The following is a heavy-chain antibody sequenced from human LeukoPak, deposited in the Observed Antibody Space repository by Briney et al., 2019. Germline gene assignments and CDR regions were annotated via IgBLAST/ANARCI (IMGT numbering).Heavy chain of an antibody. J-gene: IGHJ3*02. D-gene: IGHD3-22*01. CDR3: ARDHYDSKVYDI. V-gene: IGHV1-8*01. CDR2: MNPNSGNT. CDR1: GYTFASYD. Sequence: ASVKVSCRAPGYTFASYDINWVRQATGQGLEWMGWMNPNSGNTGYAQKFQGRVTMTRNTSISTAYMELSSLRSEDTAVYYCARDHYDSKVYDIWGQGTMVTVSS.